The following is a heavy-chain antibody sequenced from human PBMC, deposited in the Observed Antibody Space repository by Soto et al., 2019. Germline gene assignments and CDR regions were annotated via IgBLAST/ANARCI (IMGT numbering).Heavy chain of an antibody. CDR2: MNPNSGNT. CDR1: GYTFTSYD. J-gene: IGHJ4*02. CDR3: ARGPDPTYFDY. Sequence: GASVKVSCKASGYTFTSYDINWVRQATGQGLEWMGWMNPNSGNTGYAQKFQARVTMTTDTSTNSVYMELRSLRSDDTAVYYCARGPDPTYFDYWGQGTLVTVSS. V-gene: IGHV1-8*01.